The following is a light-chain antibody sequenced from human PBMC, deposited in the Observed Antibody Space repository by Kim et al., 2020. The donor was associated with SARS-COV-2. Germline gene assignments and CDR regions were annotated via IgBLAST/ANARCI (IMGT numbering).Light chain of an antibody. CDR1: RGSIASNF. Sequence: GAPVTISCARSRGSIASNFVQWYQQRPGRSPTTVIYEDNQRPSGVPDRFSGSIDSSSNTASLTISGLKTEDEADYYCQSYDSSSQVFGGGTQLTVL. CDR3: QSYDSSSQV. J-gene: IGLJ3*02. V-gene: IGLV6-57*01. CDR2: EDN.